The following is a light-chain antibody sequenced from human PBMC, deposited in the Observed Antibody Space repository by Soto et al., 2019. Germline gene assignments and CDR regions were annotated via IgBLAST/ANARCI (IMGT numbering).Light chain of an antibody. CDR2: DAS. J-gene: IGKJ4*01. V-gene: IGKV1-33*01. CDR1: QDMSTY. CDR3: QQYDNLPLT. Sequence: DIQMTQSPSSLSAPVGHRVTITCQASQDMSTYLIWYQQKPGKAPKLLTYDASNLRTGVPSRFSGSGSGTHFNFTIDSLQPEDFATYFCQQYDNLPLTFGGGTKVDIK.